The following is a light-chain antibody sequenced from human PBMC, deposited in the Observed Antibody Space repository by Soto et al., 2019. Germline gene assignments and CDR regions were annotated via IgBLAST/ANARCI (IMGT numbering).Light chain of an antibody. J-gene: IGLJ3*02. Sequence: QSALTQPASVSGSPGQSITISCTGTSSDVSGYNYVSWYQQHPGKAPKLMIYEVNYRPSGISNRFSGSKSGNTASLTIFGLQTEDEANYYCSSYTSSGTVVFGGGTKLTVL. CDR3: SSYTSSGTVV. V-gene: IGLV2-14*01. CDR2: EVN. CDR1: SSDVSGYNY.